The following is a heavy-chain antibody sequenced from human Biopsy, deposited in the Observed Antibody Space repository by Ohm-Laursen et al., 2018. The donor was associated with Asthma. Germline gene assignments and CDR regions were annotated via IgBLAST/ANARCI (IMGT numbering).Heavy chain of an antibody. D-gene: IGHD1-7*01. CDR3: ARDPHNSYLASLRTKFNYYYYGMDV. J-gene: IGHJ6*02. CDR1: GGTFSSYA. Sequence: SVKVSCKASGGTFSSYAISWVRQAPGQGLEWMGGIIPIFGTANYAQKFQGRVMITADESTSTAYMELSSLRSEDTAVYYCARDPHNSYLASLRTKFNYYYYGMDVWGQGTTVTVSS. CDR2: IIPIFGTA. V-gene: IGHV1-69*13.